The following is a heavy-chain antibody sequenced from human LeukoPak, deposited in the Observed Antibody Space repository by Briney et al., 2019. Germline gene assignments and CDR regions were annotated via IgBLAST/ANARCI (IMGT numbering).Heavy chain of an antibody. V-gene: IGHV4-59*01. J-gene: IGHJ4*02. D-gene: IGHD1-26*01. CDR3: ARGGVVGATKKIDY. CDR2: IYYSGST. Sequence: PSETLSLTCTASGGSISSYYWSWIRQPPGKGLEWIGYIYYSGSTNYNPSLKSRVTISVDTSKNQFSLKLSSVTAADTAVYYCARGGVVGATKKIDYWGQGTLVTVSS. CDR1: GGSISSYY.